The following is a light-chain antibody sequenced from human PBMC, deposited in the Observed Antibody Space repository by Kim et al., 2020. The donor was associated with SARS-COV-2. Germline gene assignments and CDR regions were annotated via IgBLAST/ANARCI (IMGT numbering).Light chain of an antibody. CDR2: DAS. CDR1: HSVSPY. Sequence: SLSPGERAPLSCSASHSVSPYFSCYQQKPGPAPSLLIYDASKRATSIPASFSGSGSGTDFTLTISSLEPDDFAFYYCQLRTNWLTSGGGTKVDIK. V-gene: IGKV3-11*01. CDR3: QLRTNWLT. J-gene: IGKJ4*01.